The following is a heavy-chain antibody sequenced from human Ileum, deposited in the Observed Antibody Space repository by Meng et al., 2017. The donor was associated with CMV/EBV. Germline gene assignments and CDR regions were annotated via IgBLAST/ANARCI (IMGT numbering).Heavy chain of an antibody. J-gene: IGHJ4*02. Sequence: GESLKISCKGSGYNFNNYWIAWVRQMPGKGLEYMWIIYPGDSDTRYSPSFEGLVSISADSSISTSFLHWSSLRSTDSAMYYCARRRWQSLVWAPRDFDHWGQGTLVTVSS. CDR1: GYNFNNYW. V-gene: IGHV5-51*01. D-gene: IGHD2-15*01. CDR3: ARRRWQSLVWAPRDFDH. CDR2: IYPGDSDT.